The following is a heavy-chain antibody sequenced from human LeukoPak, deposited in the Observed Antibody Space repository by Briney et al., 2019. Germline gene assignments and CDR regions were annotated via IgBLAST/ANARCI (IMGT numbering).Heavy chain of an antibody. CDR3: ARGPRVLGYCSSTSCYANY. V-gene: IGHV3-64*01. D-gene: IGHD2-2*01. CDR1: GFTFSSYA. J-gene: IGHJ4*02. Sequence: GGSLRPSCAASGFTFSSYAMHWVRQAPGKGLEYVSAISSNGGSTYYANSVKGRFTISRDNSKNTLYLQMGSLRAEDMAVYYCARGPRVLGYCSSTSCYANYWGQGTLVTVSS. CDR2: ISSNGGST.